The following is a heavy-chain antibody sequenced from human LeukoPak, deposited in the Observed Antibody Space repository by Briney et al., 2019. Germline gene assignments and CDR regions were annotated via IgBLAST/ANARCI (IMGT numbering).Heavy chain of an antibody. V-gene: IGHV4-59*08. D-gene: IGHD5-24*01. Sequence: SETLSLTCAVYGGSFSAYYWSWIRQPPGEGLEWIGNIYYSGSTNYNPSLNSRVTISVDTSKNQFSLKVTSVTAADTAMYYCARVPRSNMAYFEYWGQGALVIVSS. J-gene: IGHJ4*02. CDR2: IYYSGST. CDR1: GGSFSAYY. CDR3: ARVPRSNMAYFEY.